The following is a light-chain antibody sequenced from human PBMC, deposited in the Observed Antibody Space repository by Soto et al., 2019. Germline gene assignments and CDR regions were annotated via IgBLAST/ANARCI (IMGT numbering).Light chain of an antibody. V-gene: IGKV1D-12*01. CDR1: QGISSW. J-gene: IGKJ5*01. CDR2: AAS. CDR3: QQAYSFPIT. Sequence: DIQMTQSPSSVSASVGERVTIXCRASQGISSWLAWYQQKPGKAPKLLIYAASTLQSGVPSRFSGNGSGTDFTLIISSLQPEDSATYYCQQAYSFPITFGQGTRLEIK.